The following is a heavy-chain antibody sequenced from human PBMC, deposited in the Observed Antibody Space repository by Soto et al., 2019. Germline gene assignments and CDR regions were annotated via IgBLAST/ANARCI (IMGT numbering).Heavy chain of an antibody. D-gene: IGHD6-13*01. Sequence: GGSLRLSCASSEFSFDDYAMSWVRQAPGKGLEWVSSITYTGVSTYYADSVKGRFTISRDNSRDTLFLQMNSLRAEDTAIYYCAKSSVWYPYFDSWGQGTLVTVSS. CDR1: EFSFDDYA. CDR2: ITYTGVST. CDR3: AKSSVWYPYFDS. J-gene: IGHJ4*02. V-gene: IGHV3-23*01.